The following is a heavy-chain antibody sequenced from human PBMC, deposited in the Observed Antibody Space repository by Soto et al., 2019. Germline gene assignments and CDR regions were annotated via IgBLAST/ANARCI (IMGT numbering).Heavy chain of an antibody. CDR1: GFTFSSYG. V-gene: IGHV3-30*18. Sequence: QVQLVESGGGVVQPGRSLRLSCAASGFTFSSYGMHWVRQAPGKGLEWVALVSYDGNNKYYADSVKGRFTISRDNSKNTLSLQMNSLRAEDTAVYYCAKELELSYDLGHWGQGTLVTVSS. D-gene: IGHD1-7*01. J-gene: IGHJ1*01. CDR3: AKELELSYDLGH. CDR2: VSYDGNNK.